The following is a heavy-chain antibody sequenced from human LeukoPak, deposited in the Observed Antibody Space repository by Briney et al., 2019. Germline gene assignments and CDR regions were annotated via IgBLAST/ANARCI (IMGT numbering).Heavy chain of an antibody. D-gene: IGHD3-10*01. CDR1: AFSFKIYC. J-gene: IGHJ4*02. V-gene: IGHV3-33*01. CDR3: ARRGSGSYSVDY. CDR2: VWTDVGNK. Sequence: GRSLRLSWAAAAFSFKIYCMRWVRQAPRKGLGWGAVVWTDVGNKYYAASVKSRFTISRNNSKNKLYLQMNSLRAEDTAVYYCARRGSGSYSVDYWGQGTLVTVSS.